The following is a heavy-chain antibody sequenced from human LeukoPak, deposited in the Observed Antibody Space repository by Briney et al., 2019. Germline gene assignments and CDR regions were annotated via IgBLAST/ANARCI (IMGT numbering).Heavy chain of an antibody. CDR3: ARADVDRYYDFWSGYFLDY. CDR1: GGTFSSYA. V-gene: IGHV1-69*01. J-gene: IGHJ4*02. Sequence: ASVKVSCKASGGTFSSYAISWVRQAPGQGLEWMGGIIPIFGTANYAQKFQGRVTITADESTSTAYMELSSLRSEDTAVYYCARADVDRYYDFWSGYFLDYWGQGTLVTVSS. CDR2: IIPIFGTA. D-gene: IGHD3-3*01.